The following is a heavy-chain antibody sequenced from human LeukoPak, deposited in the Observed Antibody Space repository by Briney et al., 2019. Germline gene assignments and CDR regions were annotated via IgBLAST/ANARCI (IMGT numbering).Heavy chain of an antibody. CDR2: IRYSGTT. CDR3: ARRLHYFDY. D-gene: IGHD2-21*02. J-gene: IGHJ4*02. V-gene: IGHV4-39*01. Sequence: SKTLSLTCTVSGGSISSTYDHRDWIRQPPGKGLEWLGSIRYSGTTYYNPSLKGRVTIFVDTSNNQFSLRLRSVTAADTAVYYCARRLHYFDYWGQGSLVTVSS. CDR1: GGSISSTYDH.